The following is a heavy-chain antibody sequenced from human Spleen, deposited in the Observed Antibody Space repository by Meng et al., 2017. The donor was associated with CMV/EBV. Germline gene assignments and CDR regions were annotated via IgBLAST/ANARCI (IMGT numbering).Heavy chain of an antibody. CDR1: GLRFSRYG. CDR2: IWADGSKT. V-gene: IGHV3-33*01. D-gene: IGHD2-15*01. Sequence: GESLKISCAASGLRFSRYGMHWVRQAPGKGLDWVAVIWADGSKTIYADAVQGRFTISRDNTKNMLYLQMNSLRAEDTAMYYCATDSGGSPFEYWGRGTRVTVSS. J-gene: IGHJ4*02. CDR3: ATDSGGSPFEY.